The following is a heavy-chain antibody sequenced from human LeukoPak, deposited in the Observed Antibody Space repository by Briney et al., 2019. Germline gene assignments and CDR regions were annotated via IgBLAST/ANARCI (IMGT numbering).Heavy chain of an antibody. Sequence: SETLSLTCAVYGGSFSDYYWSWIRQPPGKGLEWIGEINHSGSTNYKPSLRSRVTISVDTSKNQFSLKLSSVTAADTAMYYCAREVADYGGYYYYHYMDVWGKGTTVTISS. V-gene: IGHV4-34*01. CDR1: GGSFSDYY. CDR3: AREVADYGGYYYYHYMDV. D-gene: IGHD4-23*01. J-gene: IGHJ6*03. CDR2: INHSGST.